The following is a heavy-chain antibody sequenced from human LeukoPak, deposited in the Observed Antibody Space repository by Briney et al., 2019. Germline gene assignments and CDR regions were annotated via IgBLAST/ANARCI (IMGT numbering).Heavy chain of an antibody. V-gene: IGHV3-74*01. CDR1: GFTFSSYW. Sequence: PGGSLRLSCAASGFTFSSYWMHWVRQAPGKGLVWVSRINSDGSSTSYADSVKGRFTISRDNAKNTLYLQMNSLRAEDTAVYYCAKEGDYYGMDVWGQGTTATVSS. D-gene: IGHD3-16*01. J-gene: IGHJ6*02. CDR3: AKEGDYYGMDV. CDR2: INSDGSST.